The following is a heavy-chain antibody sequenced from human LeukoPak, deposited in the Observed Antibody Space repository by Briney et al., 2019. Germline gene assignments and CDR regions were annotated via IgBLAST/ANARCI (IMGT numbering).Heavy chain of an antibody. D-gene: IGHD5-18*01. Sequence: SETLSLTCTVSGGSVSCSSYYWGWIRQPPGKGLEWIGSIYYSGSTYHNPSLKSRVTISIDTSKNQFSLKLSSVTAADTAVYYCARLRGYSYGMFDYWGQGTLVTVSS. V-gene: IGHV4-39*01. CDR3: ARLRGYSYGMFDY. J-gene: IGHJ4*02. CDR1: GGSVSCSSYY. CDR2: IYYSGST.